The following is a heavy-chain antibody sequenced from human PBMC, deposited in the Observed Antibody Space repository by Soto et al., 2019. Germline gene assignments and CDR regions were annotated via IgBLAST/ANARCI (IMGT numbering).Heavy chain of an antibody. CDR1: GGSINSGAYH. CDR2: ISYRGTT. Sequence: QVQLQESGPRLVKPSQDLSLTCTVSGGSINSGAYHWSWVRQHPGKGLEWIGAISYRGTTYSNPSLQSRMTMSVEPSNTQLSLKLSSVTAADTAVYYCARMSATGTRWFDPWGPGTLVTVSS. V-gene: IGHV4-31*03. J-gene: IGHJ5*02. D-gene: IGHD1-1*01. CDR3: ARMSATGTRWFDP.